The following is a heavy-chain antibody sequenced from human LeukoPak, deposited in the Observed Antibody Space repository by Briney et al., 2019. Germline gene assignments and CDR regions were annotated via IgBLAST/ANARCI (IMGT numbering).Heavy chain of an antibody. D-gene: IGHD2-21*02. J-gene: IGHJ4*02. CDR2: IYPGDYET. CDR3: AIPPGYCGNDCSSDH. CDR1: GYSFSNYW. Sequence: RGESLKISCEGSGYSFSNYWIGWVRQMPGKGLEWMGIIYPGDYETRYSPSFQGLVTISVDKSISTAYLQWSSLKASDTAMYYCAIPPGYCGNDCSSDHWGQGTLVTVSS. V-gene: IGHV5-51*01.